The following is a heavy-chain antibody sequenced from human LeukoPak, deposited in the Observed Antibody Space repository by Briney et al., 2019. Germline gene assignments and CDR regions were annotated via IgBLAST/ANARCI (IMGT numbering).Heavy chain of an antibody. CDR3: VREARGYHYTYFDY. J-gene: IGHJ4*02. CDR2: VSSGFHA. CDR1: GFTLCSHG. Sequence: PGGSLRLSCTASGFTLCSHGMHWVRQIPGQGLEWVAAVSSGFHAFFADSVQGRFTVSREDARNSLYLQMNSLRAGDTAVYYCVREARGYHYTYFDYWGQGTLVTVSS. D-gene: IGHD5-18*01. V-gene: IGHV3-13*01.